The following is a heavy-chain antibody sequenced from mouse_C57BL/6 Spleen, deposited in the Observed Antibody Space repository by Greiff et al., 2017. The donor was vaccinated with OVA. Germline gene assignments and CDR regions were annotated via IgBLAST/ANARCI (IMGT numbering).Heavy chain of an antibody. CDR2: ISSGSSTI. Sequence: EVKLMESGGGLVKPGGSLKLSCAASGFTFSDYGMHWVRQAPEKGLEWVAYISSGSSTIYYADTVKGRFTISRDNAKNTLFLQMTSLRSEDTAMYYCARDDYGSRLAYWGQGTLVTVSA. J-gene: IGHJ3*01. CDR3: ARDDYGSRLAY. CDR1: GFTFSDYG. V-gene: IGHV5-17*01. D-gene: IGHD1-1*01.